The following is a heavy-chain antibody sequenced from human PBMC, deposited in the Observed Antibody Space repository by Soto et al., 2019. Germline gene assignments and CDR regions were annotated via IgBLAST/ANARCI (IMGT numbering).Heavy chain of an antibody. D-gene: IGHD3-16*01. V-gene: IGHV2-5*01. Sequence: SGPTLVNPTQTLTLTCTFSGFSLSTSGVGVGWIRQPPGKALEWLAVSYWNGDKYYSPSLKSRLTITKDTSKNQVMLSMTNMDPVGTATYFCSHRRGYGPFDPWGQGTLVTVSS. CDR2: SYWNGDK. CDR1: GFSLSTSGVG. CDR3: SHRRGYGPFDP. J-gene: IGHJ5*02.